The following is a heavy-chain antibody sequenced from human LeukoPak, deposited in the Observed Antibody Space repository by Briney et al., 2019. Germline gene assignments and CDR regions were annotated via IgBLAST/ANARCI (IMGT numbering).Heavy chain of an antibody. CDR1: GYTFTGYY. Sequence: GASVKVSCKASGYTFTGYYMHWVRQAPGQGLEWMGWINPNSGGTNYAQKFQGRVTMTRDTSISTAYMELSRLKPDDTAVYYCASWQQLDDTFDIWGQGTMVTVSS. V-gene: IGHV1-2*02. CDR2: INPNSGGT. D-gene: IGHD6-13*01. CDR3: ASWQQLDDTFDI. J-gene: IGHJ3*02.